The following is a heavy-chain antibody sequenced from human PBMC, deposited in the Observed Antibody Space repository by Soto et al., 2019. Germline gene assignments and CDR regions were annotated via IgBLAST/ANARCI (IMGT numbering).Heavy chain of an antibody. CDR2: IWYDGSNK. J-gene: IGHJ4*02. D-gene: IGHD1-26*01. V-gene: IGHV3-33*01. Sequence: ESGGGVVQPGRSLRLSCAASGFTFSSYGMHWVRQAPGKGLEWVAVIWYDGSNKYYADSVKGRFTISRDNSKNTLYLQMNSLRAEDTAVYYCARDLSGSYYSVHDYWGQGTLVTVSS. CDR1: GFTFSSYG. CDR3: ARDLSGSYYSVHDY.